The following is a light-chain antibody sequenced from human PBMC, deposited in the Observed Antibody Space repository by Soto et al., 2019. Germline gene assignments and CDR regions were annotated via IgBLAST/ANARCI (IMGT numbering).Light chain of an antibody. CDR3: QQYNSYYT. J-gene: IGKJ2*01. CDR2: KAS. Sequence: DIRLTHPLSTLPASEGARVTITSRPIRGFSSWLAWYKQKPGKAPKLLIYKASSLESGVPSRFSGSGSGTEFTLTISSLQPDDFATYYCQQYNSYYTFGQGTKLEIK. CDR1: RGFSSW. V-gene: IGKV1-5*03.